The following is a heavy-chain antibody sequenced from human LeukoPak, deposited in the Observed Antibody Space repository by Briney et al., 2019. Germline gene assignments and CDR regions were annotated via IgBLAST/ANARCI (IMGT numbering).Heavy chain of an antibody. J-gene: IGHJ4*02. Sequence: SETLSLTCTVSGVSISSGGYYWSWIRQHPGKGLEWIVYIYYTGSTYYNPSLKSRVTISVDTSKNQFSLKLTSVTAADTAVYYCARIPNQSKYSIGDYWGQGALVTVSS. V-gene: IGHV4-31*03. CDR3: ARIPNQSKYSIGDY. CDR1: GVSISSGGYY. D-gene: IGHD1-14*01. CDR2: IYYTGST.